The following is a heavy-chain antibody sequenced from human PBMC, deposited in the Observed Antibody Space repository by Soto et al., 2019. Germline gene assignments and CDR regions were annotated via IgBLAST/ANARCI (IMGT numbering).Heavy chain of an antibody. V-gene: IGHV2-5*02. D-gene: IGHD1-26*01. J-gene: IGHJ5*02. Sequence: QITLKESGPTLVKPTQTLTLTCTFSGFSLSTSGVGVVWIRQPPGKALEWLGIIYWDDDKRYRPSLKNRLTNNKTTSKNQVVLTMTNMDPVVTGAYYCSHYLVGGTTWFDPWGQGTLVTVSS. CDR2: IYWDDDK. CDR3: SHYLVGGTTWFDP. CDR1: GFSLSTSGVG.